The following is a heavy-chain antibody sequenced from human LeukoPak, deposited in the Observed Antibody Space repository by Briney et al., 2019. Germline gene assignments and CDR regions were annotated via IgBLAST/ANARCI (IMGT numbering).Heavy chain of an antibody. D-gene: IGHD1-26*01. J-gene: IGHJ4*02. CDR2: IYPGDSDN. CDR3: ARRRSGATHDY. V-gene: IGHV5-51*01. CDR1: GYNFTRYW. Sequence: NSRKISGMGSGYNFTRYWIGWMGQMPGKGLELMGFIYPGDSDNRYRPSLQGQVIISADKSISTAYLQWSSLKAEDTAMYYCARRRSGATHDYWGQGTLVTVSS.